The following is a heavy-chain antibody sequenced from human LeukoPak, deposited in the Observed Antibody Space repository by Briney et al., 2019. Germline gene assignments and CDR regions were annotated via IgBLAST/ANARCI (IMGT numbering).Heavy chain of an antibody. CDR3: ARARLSADGVWGSYRYRYLDY. V-gene: IGHV4-59*01. J-gene: IGHJ4*02. CDR1: GGSISSYY. CDR2: IYYSGST. Sequence: SETLSLTCTVSGGSISSYYWSWIRQPPGKGLEWIGHIYYSGSTNYNPSLKSRVTISVDTSKNQFPLKLSSVTAADTAVYYCARARLSADGVWGSYRYRYLDYWGQGTLVTVSS. D-gene: IGHD3-16*02.